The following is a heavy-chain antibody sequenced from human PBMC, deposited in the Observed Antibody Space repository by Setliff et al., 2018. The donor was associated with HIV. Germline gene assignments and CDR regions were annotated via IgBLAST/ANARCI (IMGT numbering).Heavy chain of an antibody. CDR1: GGTLSSYT. CDR2: SIPILGIG. Sequence: VASVKVSCKASGGTLSSYTINWVRQAPGQGLEWMGRSIPILGIGNDEQAQKFKGRVTFTADKSTSTVYMELSSLRSEDTAVYYCARCGAGEWHLYMDVWGKGTAVTVSS. CDR3: ARCGAGEWHLYMDV. D-gene: IGHD3-16*01. J-gene: IGHJ6*03. V-gene: IGHV1-69*02.